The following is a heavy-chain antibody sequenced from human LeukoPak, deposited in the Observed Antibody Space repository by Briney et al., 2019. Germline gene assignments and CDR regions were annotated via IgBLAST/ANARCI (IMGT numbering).Heavy chain of an antibody. V-gene: IGHV3-48*04. CDR3: ARDSLALDCSSTSCYSSGFDY. D-gene: IGHD2-2*01. J-gene: IGHJ4*02. Sequence: GGSLRLSCAASGFTFSSYSMNWVRQAPGKGLEWVSYISSSSSTIYYADSVKGRFTISRDNAKNSLYLQMNSLRAEDTAVYYCARDSLALDCSSTSCYSSGFDYWGQGTLVTVSS. CDR2: ISSSSSTI. CDR1: GFTFSSYS.